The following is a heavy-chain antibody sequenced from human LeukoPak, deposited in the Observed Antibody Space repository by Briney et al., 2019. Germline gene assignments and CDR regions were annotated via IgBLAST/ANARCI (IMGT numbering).Heavy chain of an antibody. CDR3: ARASRHYYDSSGKDAFDI. J-gene: IGHJ3*02. CDR1: GFNFMTYS. V-gene: IGHV3-21*01. Sequence: GGSLRLSCAASGFNFMTYSMNWVRQAPGKGLEWVSSISSSSSYIYYADSVKGRFTISRDNAKNSLYLQMNSLRAEDTAVYYCARASRHYYDSSGKDAFDIWGQGTMVTVSS. D-gene: IGHD3-22*01. CDR2: ISSSSSYI.